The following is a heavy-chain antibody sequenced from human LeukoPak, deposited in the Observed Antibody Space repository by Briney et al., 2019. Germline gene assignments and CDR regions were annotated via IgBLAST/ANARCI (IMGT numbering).Heavy chain of an antibody. J-gene: IGHJ5*02. CDR2: IIPILGTA. CDR1: GDTFSSYA. CDR3: ARYDGGGASRTAWFDP. V-gene: IGHV1-69*11. D-gene: IGHD3-16*01. Sequence: GASVKVSCKASGDTFSSYAISWVRQAPGQGLEWMGWIIPILGTANYAQKFQGRVTITADESTSTAYMELSSLRSEDTAVYYCARYDGGGASRTAWFDPWGQGTLVTVSS.